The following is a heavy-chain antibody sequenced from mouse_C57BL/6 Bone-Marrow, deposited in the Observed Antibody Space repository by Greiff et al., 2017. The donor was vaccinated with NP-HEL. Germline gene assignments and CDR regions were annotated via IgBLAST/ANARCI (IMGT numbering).Heavy chain of an antibody. CDR1: GFSLTSYG. D-gene: IGHD2-4*01. V-gene: IGHV2-4*01. Sequence: VQLQQSGPGLVQPSQSLSITCTVSGFSLTSYGVHWVRQPPGKGLEWLGVIWSGGSTDYNAAFISRLSISKDKSKSQVFFKMNSLQADDTAIYYCAKKAYDYDEAMDYWGQGTSVTVSS. J-gene: IGHJ4*01. CDR3: AKKAYDYDEAMDY. CDR2: IWSGGST.